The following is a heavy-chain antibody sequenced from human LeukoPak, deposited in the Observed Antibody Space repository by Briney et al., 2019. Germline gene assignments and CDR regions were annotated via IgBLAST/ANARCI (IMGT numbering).Heavy chain of an antibody. V-gene: IGHV1-24*01. CDR1: GYTFTGYY. CDR2: FDPEDGET. Sequence: ASVKVSCKASGYTFTGYYMHWVRQAPGKGLEWMGGFDPEDGETIYAQKFQGRVTMTEDTSTDTAYMELSSLRSEDTAVYYCATARSGWYFDYWGQGTLVTVSS. D-gene: IGHD6-19*01. J-gene: IGHJ4*02. CDR3: ATARSGWYFDY.